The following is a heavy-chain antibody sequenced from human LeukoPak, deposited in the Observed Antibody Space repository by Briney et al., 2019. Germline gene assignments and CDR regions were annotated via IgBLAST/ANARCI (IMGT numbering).Heavy chain of an antibody. D-gene: IGHD3-22*01. CDR3: ARRPYYDSSGYYVYFDY. CDR1: GGSFSGYY. Sequence: SETLSLTCAVYGGSFSGYYWSWIRQPPGKGLEWIGEINHSGSTNYNPSLKSRVTISVDTSKNQFSLKLSSVTAADTAVYYCARRPYYDSSGYYVYFDYWGQGTLVTVSS. J-gene: IGHJ4*02. V-gene: IGHV4-34*01. CDR2: INHSGST.